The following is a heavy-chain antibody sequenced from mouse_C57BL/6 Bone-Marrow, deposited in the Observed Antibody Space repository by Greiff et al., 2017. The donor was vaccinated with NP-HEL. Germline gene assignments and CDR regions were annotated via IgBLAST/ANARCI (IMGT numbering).Heavy chain of an antibody. V-gene: IGHV1-76*01. CDR1: GYTFTDYY. J-gene: IGHJ4*01. CDR2: IYPGSGNT. D-gene: IGHD1-1*01. Sequence: VQLQESGAELVRPGASVKLSCKASGYTFTDYYINWVKQRPGQGLEWIARIYPGSGNTYYNEKFKGKATLTAEKSSSTAYMQLSSLTYEDSAVYFCARGYYGSSYEPMDYWGQGTSVTVSS. CDR3: ARGYYGSSYEPMDY.